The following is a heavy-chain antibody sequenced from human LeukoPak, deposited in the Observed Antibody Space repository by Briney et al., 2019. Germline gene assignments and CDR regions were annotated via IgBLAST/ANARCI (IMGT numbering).Heavy chain of an antibody. Sequence: SQTLSLTCAISGDSVSSNSWNWIRQSPSRGLEWLGRTYYKSKWFNDYAVSMEGRITITPDTSKNQFSLQLNSVTPEDTALYYCARDQPWINGFDIWGQGILVTVSS. J-gene: IGHJ3*02. D-gene: IGHD5-12*01. CDR2: TYYKSKWFN. CDR3: ARDQPWINGFDI. V-gene: IGHV6-1*01. CDR1: GDSVSSNS.